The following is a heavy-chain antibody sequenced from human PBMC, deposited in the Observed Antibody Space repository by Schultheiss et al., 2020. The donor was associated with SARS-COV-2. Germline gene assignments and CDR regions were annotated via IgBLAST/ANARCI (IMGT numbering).Heavy chain of an antibody. CDR2: ISSSSSTI. V-gene: IGHV3-48*04. CDR3: ARVRSEYSSGWYRDPFDY. Sequence: GGSLRLSCAASGFTFSSYSMNWVRQAPGKGLEWVSYISSSSSTIYYADSVKGRFTISRDNAKNSLYLQMNSLRAEDTAVYYCARVRSEYSSGWYRDPFDYWGQGTLVTVSS. D-gene: IGHD6-19*01. J-gene: IGHJ4*02. CDR1: GFTFSSYS.